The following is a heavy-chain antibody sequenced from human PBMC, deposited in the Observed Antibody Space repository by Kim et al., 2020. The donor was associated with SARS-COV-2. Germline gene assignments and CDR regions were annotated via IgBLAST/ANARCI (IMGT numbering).Heavy chain of an antibody. CDR2: IYYSGST. V-gene: IGHV4-59*01. CDR1: GGSISSYY. Sequence: SETLSLTCTVSGGSISSYYWSWIRQPPGKGLEWIGYIYYSGSTNYNPSLKSRVTISVDTSKNQFSLKLSSVTAADTAVYYCARTTVTTCPGFDYWGQGTLVTVSS. CDR3: ARTTVTTCPGFDY. J-gene: IGHJ4*02. D-gene: IGHD4-17*01.